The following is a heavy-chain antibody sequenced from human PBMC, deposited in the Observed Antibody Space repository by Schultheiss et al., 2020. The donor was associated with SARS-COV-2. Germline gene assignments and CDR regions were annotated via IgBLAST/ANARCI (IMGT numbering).Heavy chain of an antibody. CDR1: GGSFSGYY. D-gene: IGHD3-10*01. CDR2: IYTSGST. J-gene: IGHJ5*02. V-gene: IGHV4-4*08. Sequence: SETLSLTCAVYGGSFSGYYWSWIRQPPGKGLEWIGRIYTSGSTYYNPSLKSRVTISVDTSKNQFSLKLSSVTAADTAVYYCARQVGDTMVRGVSLDWFDPWGQGTLVTVSS. CDR3: ARQVGDTMVRGVSLDWFDP.